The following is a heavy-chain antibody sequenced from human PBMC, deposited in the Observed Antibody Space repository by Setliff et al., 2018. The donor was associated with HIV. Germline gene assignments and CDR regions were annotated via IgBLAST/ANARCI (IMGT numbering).Heavy chain of an antibody. J-gene: IGHJ4*02. CDR1: GYTFSTYY. D-gene: IGHD3-22*01. V-gene: IGHV1-46*01. CDR2: ISPSGGST. CDR3: ASERRIVVGYYFDS. Sequence: ASVKVSCKASGYTFSTYYLHWVRQAPGQGLEWLGIISPSGGSTSYAQKFQGRVTMTRDTSTSTFYKDLSSLRSDDTAVYYCASERRIVVGYYFDSWGQGTLVTVSS.